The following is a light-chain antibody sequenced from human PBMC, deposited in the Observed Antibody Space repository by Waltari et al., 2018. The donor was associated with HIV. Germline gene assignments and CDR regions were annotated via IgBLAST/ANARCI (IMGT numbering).Light chain of an antibody. V-gene: IGLV1-40*01. J-gene: IGLJ3*02. Sequence: QSVLTQPPSVSGAPGQRVTISCTGRSSNIGAGYHVHWYQQVPGTAPKLLIYGNSNRPSGVPDRFSGSKSGTSASLAITGLQAEDEADYYCQSYDRSLSGWVFGGGTKLTVL. CDR1: SSNIGAGYH. CDR3: QSYDRSLSGWV. CDR2: GNS.